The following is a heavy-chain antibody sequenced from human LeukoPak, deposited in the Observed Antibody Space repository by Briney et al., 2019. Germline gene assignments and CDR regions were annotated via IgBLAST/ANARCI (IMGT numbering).Heavy chain of an antibody. J-gene: IGHJ4*02. D-gene: IGHD6-6*01. CDR1: GYTFTGYY. CDR3: ARDGFPYSSSSGGVDY. Sequence: GASVKVCCKASGYTFTGYYMHWVRQAPGQGLEWMGWINPNSGGTNYAQKFQGRVTMTRDTSISTAYMELSRLRSDDTAVYYCARDGFPYSSSSGGVDYWGQGTLVTVSS. CDR2: INPNSGGT. V-gene: IGHV1-2*02.